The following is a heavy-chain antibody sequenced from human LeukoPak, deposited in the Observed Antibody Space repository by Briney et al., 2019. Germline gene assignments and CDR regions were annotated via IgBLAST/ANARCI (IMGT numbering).Heavy chain of an antibody. CDR1: GYTFTGYY. CDR3: AFLGSRRITMIVNGYYMDV. CDR2: INPNSDGT. J-gene: IGHJ6*03. V-gene: IGHV1-2*02. Sequence: ASVKVSCKASGYTFTGYYMHWVRQAPGQGLEWMGWINPNSDGTDYAQKFQGRVTMTRDTSISTAYMELSRLRSDDTAVYYCAFLGSRRITMIVNGYYMDVWGKGTTVTVSS. D-gene: IGHD3-22*01.